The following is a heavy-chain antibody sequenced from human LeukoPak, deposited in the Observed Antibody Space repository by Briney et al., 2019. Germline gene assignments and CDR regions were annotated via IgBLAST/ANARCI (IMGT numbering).Heavy chain of an antibody. J-gene: IGHJ4*02. CDR1: GFTFSGSA. V-gene: IGHV3-73*01. D-gene: IGHD6-19*01. CDR3: TRHDIAVAGFTRSDFDY. Sequence: GGSLRLSCAASGFTFSGSAMHWVRQASGKGLEWVGRIRSKANSYATAYAASVKGRFTISRDDSKTTAYLQMNSLKTEDTAVYYCTRHDIAVAGFTRSDFDYWGQGTLVTVSS. CDR2: IRSKANSYAT.